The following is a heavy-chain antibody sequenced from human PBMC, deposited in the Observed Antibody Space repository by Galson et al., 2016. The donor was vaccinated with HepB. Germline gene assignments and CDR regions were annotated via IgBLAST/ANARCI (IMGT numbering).Heavy chain of an antibody. J-gene: IGHJ3*02. Sequence: SLRLSCAASGFTLSSDGMHWVRQAAGKGLEWVAGIWFDGSRKYYADSVKGRFTVSRDNSKHTLYLQINNLRAEDTAVYYCARDGTTPREFAAFDIWGQGTMVTVSS. CDR3: ARDGTTPREFAAFDI. V-gene: IGHV3-33*01. CDR1: GFTLSSDG. CDR2: IWFDGSRK. D-gene: IGHD1-7*01.